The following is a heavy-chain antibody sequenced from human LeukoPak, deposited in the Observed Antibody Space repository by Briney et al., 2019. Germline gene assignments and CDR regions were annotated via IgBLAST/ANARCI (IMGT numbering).Heavy chain of an antibody. V-gene: IGHV3-30*04. CDR2: ISYDGSNK. J-gene: IGHJ4*02. CDR1: GLTFSSYA. Sequence: GGSLRLSCAASGLTFSSYAMHWVRQAPGKGLEWVAVISYDGSNKYYADSVKGRFTISRDNSKNTLYLQMNSLRAEDTAVYYCAKDPPAAGYCSSTSCYTGDYWGQGTLVTVSS. D-gene: IGHD2-2*02. CDR3: AKDPPAAGYCSSTSCYTGDY.